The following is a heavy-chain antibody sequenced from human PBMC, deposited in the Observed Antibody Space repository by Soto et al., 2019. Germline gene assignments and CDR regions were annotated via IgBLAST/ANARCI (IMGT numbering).Heavy chain of an antibody. Sequence: PWGSLRLSCAASGFTFSSYTIHWVRQAPGKGLEWVALISSDGNNKYYADSVKGRFTISRDNSKNTLYLQMNSLRAEDTAVYYCARGVLAAAGIVDIWGQGTMVTVSS. J-gene: IGHJ3*02. D-gene: IGHD6-13*01. CDR2: ISSDGNNK. CDR3: ARGVLAAAGIVDI. V-gene: IGHV3-30-3*01. CDR1: GFTFSSYT.